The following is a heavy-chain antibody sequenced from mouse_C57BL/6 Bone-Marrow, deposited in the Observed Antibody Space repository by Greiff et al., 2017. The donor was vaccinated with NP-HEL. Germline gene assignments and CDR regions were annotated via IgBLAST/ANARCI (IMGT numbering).Heavy chain of an antibody. CDR3: ARKEGNSWFAY. D-gene: IGHD2-1*01. CDR2: IHPNSGST. Sequence: QVQLQQSGAELARPGASVKLSCKASGYTFTSYWMHWVKQRPGQGLEWIGMIHPNSGSTNYNEKIKSKATLTVDKSSSTAYMQLSSLTSEDSAVYYCARKEGNSWFAYWGQGTLVTVSA. V-gene: IGHV1-64*01. CDR1: GYTFTSYW. J-gene: IGHJ3*01.